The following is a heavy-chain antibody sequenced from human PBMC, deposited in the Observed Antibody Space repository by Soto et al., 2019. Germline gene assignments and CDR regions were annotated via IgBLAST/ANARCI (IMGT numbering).Heavy chain of an antibody. CDR1: GGTISSSNW. CDR3: ARRQYNWNYKKRMNWFDP. D-gene: IGHD1-7*01. J-gene: IGHJ5*02. V-gene: IGHV4-4*02. Sequence: PSETMSLTSAVSGGTISSSNWWSWISKTPGKGLEWIGEIYHSGSTNYNPSLKSRVTISVDTSKNQFSLKLSSVTAADTAVYYCARRQYNWNYKKRMNWFDPWGQGTLVTVSS. CDR2: IYHSGST.